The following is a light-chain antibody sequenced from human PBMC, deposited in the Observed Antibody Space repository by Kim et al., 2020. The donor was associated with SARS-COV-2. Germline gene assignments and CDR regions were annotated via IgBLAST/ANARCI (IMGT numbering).Light chain of an antibody. J-gene: IGLJ1*01. V-gene: IGLV2-14*03. CDR1: RSDVGGFNY. Sequence: PSIATSCSGPRSDVGGFNYVSSYQQPPGKAPKLMIYHVSHRPSAVSNRFSGSKSGNTASLTISGLQAEDEADYYCSSYTNSNTLVFGTGTKVTVL. CDR2: HVS. CDR3: SSYTNSNTLV.